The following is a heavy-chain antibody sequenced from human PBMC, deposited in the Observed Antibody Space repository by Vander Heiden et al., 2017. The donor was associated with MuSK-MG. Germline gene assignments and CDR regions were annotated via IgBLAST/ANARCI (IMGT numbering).Heavy chain of an antibody. CDR3: ASPSPLRYFDWTLDY. CDR1: GGSIRSSIYS. D-gene: IGHD3-9*01. Sequence: QLQLQESGPGLVKPSETVSLTSPVSGGSIRSSIYSWGWIRQPPGKGLQWLGCIFYSGTTYYNPSLKSRVTISVDTSKNQFSLKLNSVTAADTAVYYCASPSPLRYFDWTLDYWGQGTLVTVSS. J-gene: IGHJ4*02. V-gene: IGHV4-39*01. CDR2: IFYSGTT.